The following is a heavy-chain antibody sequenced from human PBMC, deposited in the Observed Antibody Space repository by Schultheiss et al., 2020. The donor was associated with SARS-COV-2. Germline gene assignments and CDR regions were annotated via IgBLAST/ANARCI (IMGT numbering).Heavy chain of an antibody. Sequence: GGSLRLSCAASGFTFSSYGMHWVRQAPGKGLEWVAVISYDGSNKYYADSVKGRFTISRDNSQNTLYLQMNSLRAEDTAVYYCTNAHLCSGDRCYFFDYWGQGTLVTVSS. J-gene: IGHJ4*02. CDR1: GFTFSSYG. CDR2: ISYDGSNK. D-gene: IGHD2-15*01. CDR3: TNAHLCSGDRCYFFDY. V-gene: IGHV3-30*18.